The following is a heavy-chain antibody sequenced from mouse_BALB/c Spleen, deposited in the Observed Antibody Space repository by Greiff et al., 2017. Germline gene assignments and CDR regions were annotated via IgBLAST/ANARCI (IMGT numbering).Heavy chain of an antibody. V-gene: IGHV5-9-4*01. CDR3: ARSSTMITTGYFDY. J-gene: IGHJ2*01. CDR2: ISSGGSYT. D-gene: IGHD2-4*01. CDR1: GFTFSSYA. Sequence: EVQLVESGGGLVKPGGSLKLSCAASGFTFSSYAMSWVRQSPEKRLEWVAEISSGGSYTYYPDTVTGRFTISRDNAKNTLYLEMSSLRSEDTAMYYCARSSTMITTGYFDYWGKGSTRAVSS.